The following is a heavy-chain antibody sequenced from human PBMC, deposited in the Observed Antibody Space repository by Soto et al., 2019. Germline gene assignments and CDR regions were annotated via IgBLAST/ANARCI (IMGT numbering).Heavy chain of an antibody. CDR1: GGSISSYY. Sequence: QVQLQESGPGLVKPSETLSLTCTVSGGSISSYYWSWIRQPPGKGLEWIGYIYYSGSTNYNPSLKSRVTISVDTSKNQFSLKLSSVTAADTAVYYCARDGTMTYAFDIWGQGTMVTVSS. CDR3: ARDGTMTYAFDI. V-gene: IGHV4-59*01. CDR2: IYYSGST. D-gene: IGHD3-22*01. J-gene: IGHJ3*02.